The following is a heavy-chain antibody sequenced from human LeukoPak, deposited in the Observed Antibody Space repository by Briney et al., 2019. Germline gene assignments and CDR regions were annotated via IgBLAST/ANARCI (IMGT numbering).Heavy chain of an antibody. J-gene: IGHJ4*02. D-gene: IGHD3-16*01. Sequence: SETLSLTCTVSGYSISSGYYWGWIRQPPGKGLEWIGSIYHSGSTYYNPSLKSRVTISVDTSKNQFSLKLSSVTAADTAVYYCARRRVMRPFDYWGQGTLVTVSS. CDR1: GYSISSGYY. V-gene: IGHV4-38-2*02. CDR2: IYHSGST. CDR3: ARRRVMRPFDY.